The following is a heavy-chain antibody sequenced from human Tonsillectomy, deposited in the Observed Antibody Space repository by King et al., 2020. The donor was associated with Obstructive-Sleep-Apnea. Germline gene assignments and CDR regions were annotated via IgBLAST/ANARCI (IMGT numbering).Heavy chain of an antibody. CDR3: AREDAKDWGGYYVGRAYYNGMDV. CDR2: ISSSSSYT. V-gene: IGHV3-11*06. D-gene: IGHD3-3*01. Sequence: VQLVESGGGLVKPGGSLRLSCAASGFTFSDYYMSWIRQAPGKGLEWGSYISSSSSYTSYADSVKGRFTISRDNAKNSLYLQMNSLRAEDTAVYYCAREDAKDWGGYYVGRAYYNGMDVWGQGTTVTVSS. CDR1: GFTFSDYY. J-gene: IGHJ6*02.